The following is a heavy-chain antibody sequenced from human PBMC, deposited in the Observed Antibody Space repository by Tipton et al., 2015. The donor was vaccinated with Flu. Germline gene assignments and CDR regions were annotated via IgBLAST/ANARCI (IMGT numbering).Heavy chain of an antibody. J-gene: IGHJ4*02. CDR1: GYSISSGYY. Sequence: GSLRLSCTVSGYSISSGYYWGWIRQPPGKGLEWIGSIFHGGSTYYNPSLKSRVTISVDTSKNQFSLKLSSVTAADTAVYYCATYYYGSGTQSAFDYWGQGTLVTVSS. D-gene: IGHD3-10*01. V-gene: IGHV4-38-2*02. CDR3: ATYYYGSGTQSAFDY. CDR2: IFHGGST.